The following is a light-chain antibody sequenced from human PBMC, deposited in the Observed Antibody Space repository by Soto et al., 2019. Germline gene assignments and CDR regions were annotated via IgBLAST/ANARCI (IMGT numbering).Light chain of an antibody. CDR3: QQYKSYSA. CDR2: DAS. J-gene: IGKJ3*01. Sequence: DIQMTQSPSTLSASVGDRVTITCRASQSISNWLAWYQHRPGKAPKLLIYDASILQSGVPSRFSGSGSGTHFTLTIASLQPDDSATYFCQQYKSYSAFGPGTKVDI. V-gene: IGKV1-5*01. CDR1: QSISNW.